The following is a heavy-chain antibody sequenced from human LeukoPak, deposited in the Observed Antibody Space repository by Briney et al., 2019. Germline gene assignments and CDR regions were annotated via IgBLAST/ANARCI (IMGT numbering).Heavy chain of an antibody. CDR1: GFTFSSYG. V-gene: IGHV3-33*01. CDR2: IWYDGSNK. D-gene: IGHD2-15*01. CDR3: ARAGRYCSGGSCHY. J-gene: IGHJ4*02. Sequence: AGGSLRLSCAASGFTFSSYGMHWVRQAPGKGLEWVAVIWYDGSNKYYADSVKGRFTISRDNSKNTLYLQMNSLRAEDTAVYYCARAGRYCSGGSCHYWGQGTLVTVSS.